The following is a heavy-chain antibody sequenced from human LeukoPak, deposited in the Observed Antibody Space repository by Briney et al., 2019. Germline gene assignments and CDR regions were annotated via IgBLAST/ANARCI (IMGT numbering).Heavy chain of an antibody. J-gene: IGHJ4*02. V-gene: IGHV3-21*01. Sequence: GGSLRLSCAASGFTFSNYNMNWVRQAPGKGLEWVSSISTSSSYIYYADSVKGRFTISRDNAKKSLYLQMDSLRAEDTAIYYCARCSGWAFKNWGQGTLVTVSS. CDR3: ARCSGWAFKN. CDR2: ISTSSSYI. D-gene: IGHD6-19*01. CDR1: GFTFSNYN.